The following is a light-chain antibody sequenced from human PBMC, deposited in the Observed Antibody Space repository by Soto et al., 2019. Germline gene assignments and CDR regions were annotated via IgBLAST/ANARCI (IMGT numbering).Light chain of an antibody. Sequence: EVVITQSPLSLPVTLGQPASISCRSNQSLVHSDGIAYFSWFQQRPGRSPRRLIYKVSNRDSGVPARFSGSGSGTDFALKISRVEAEDVGVHYCMQGTHWPITFGQVTRLEIK. J-gene: IGKJ5*01. CDR2: KVS. CDR1: QSLVHSDGIAY. V-gene: IGKV2-30*02. CDR3: MQGTHWPIT.